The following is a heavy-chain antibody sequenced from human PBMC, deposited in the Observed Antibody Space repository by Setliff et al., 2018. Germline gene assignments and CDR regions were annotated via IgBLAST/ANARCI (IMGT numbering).Heavy chain of an antibody. J-gene: IGHJ4*02. V-gene: IGHV5-51*01. CDR3: ARHGNVDTFDY. Sequence: LGESLKISCKGSGYTFTNYWIGWVRQMPGKGLEWMGIIYPGDSDTRYSPSFRGQVTFSADESISTAYLHWSSLKATDTAMYYCARHGNVDTFDYWGQGTLVTVSS. CDR2: IYPGDSDT. D-gene: IGHD5-18*01. CDR1: GYTFTNYW.